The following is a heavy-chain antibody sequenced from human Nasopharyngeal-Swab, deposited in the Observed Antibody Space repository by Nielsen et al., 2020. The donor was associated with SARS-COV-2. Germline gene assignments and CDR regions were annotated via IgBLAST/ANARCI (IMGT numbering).Heavy chain of an antibody. J-gene: IGHJ4*02. CDR2: IKQDGSEK. D-gene: IGHD2-15*01. Sequence: VRQAPGKGLEWVANIKQDGSEKYYVDSVKGRFTISRDNAKNSLYLQMNSLRAEDTAVYYCARAKDIASYWGQGTLVTVSS. V-gene: IGHV3-7*01. CDR3: ARAKDIASY.